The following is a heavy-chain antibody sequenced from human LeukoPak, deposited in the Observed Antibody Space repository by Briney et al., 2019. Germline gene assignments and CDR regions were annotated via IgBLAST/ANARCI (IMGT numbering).Heavy chain of an antibody. D-gene: IGHD3-22*01. V-gene: IGHV4-39*07. J-gene: IGHJ4*02. CDR3: ARAGDSSGYEYYFDY. CDR2: IYYSGST. Sequence: PSETLSLTCTVSGGSISSSSYYWGWIRQPPGKGLEWIGSIYYSGSTYYNPSLKSRVTISVDMSTNQFSLKLSSVTAADTAVYYCARAGDSSGYEYYFDYWGQGTLVTVSS. CDR1: GGSISSSSYY.